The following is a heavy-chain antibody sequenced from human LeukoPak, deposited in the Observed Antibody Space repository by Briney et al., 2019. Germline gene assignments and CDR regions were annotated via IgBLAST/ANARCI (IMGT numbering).Heavy chain of an antibody. V-gene: IGHV4-61*02. Sequence: SQTLSLTCTVSGGSISSGSYYWSWIRQPAGKGPEWIGRIYTSGSTNYNPSLKSRVTISVDTSKNQFSLKLSSVTAADTAVYYCARDGSYSSGWYAGKFDYWGQGTLVTVSS. CDR3: ARDGSYSSGWYAGKFDY. D-gene: IGHD6-19*01. J-gene: IGHJ4*02. CDR2: IYTSGST. CDR1: GGSISSGSYY.